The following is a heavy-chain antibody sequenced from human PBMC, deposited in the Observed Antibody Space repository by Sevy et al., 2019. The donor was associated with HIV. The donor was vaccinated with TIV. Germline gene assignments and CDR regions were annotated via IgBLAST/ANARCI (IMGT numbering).Heavy chain of an antibody. Sequence: ASVKVSCKASGYTFNSYVITWVRQAPGQGLEWMGKISGYNGDTKYGQKFQGRVTMTTDPSTSKAYMELRSLKSDDTAVYYCARAPSGSQGPGQYFQHWGQGTLVTVSS. CDR1: GYTFNSYV. D-gene: IGHD1-26*01. J-gene: IGHJ1*01. V-gene: IGHV1-18*01. CDR2: ISGYNGDT. CDR3: ARAPSGSQGPGQYFQH.